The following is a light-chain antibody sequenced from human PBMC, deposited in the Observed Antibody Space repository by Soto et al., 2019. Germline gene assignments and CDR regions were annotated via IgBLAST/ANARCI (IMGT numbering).Light chain of an antibody. J-gene: IGKJ1*01. CDR1: QSIRSH. CDR3: QQSSGSRDWA. CDR2: AAS. V-gene: IGKV1-39*01. Sequence: DIHITQSPSSLSSSVGYRVTITCLASQSIRSHLNWYQQKPGKAPKLLIYAASSLQSGVPSRFSGSGSGTDFTLTIRGLQPEDFATYYCQQSSGSRDWAFGQGTKVDIK.